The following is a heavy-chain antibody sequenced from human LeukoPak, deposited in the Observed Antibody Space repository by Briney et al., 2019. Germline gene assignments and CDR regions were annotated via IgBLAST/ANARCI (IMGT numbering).Heavy chain of an antibody. V-gene: IGHV4-4*08. D-gene: IGHD3-3*02. CDR3: ASGISVDPDTFDI. CDR2: VSNSGTT. Sequence: SETLSLTCTVSNGSISLHFWNWIRQSPGKGLEWIGYVSNSGTTHYNPSLKSRVTISVDTSKSHLSLKLSSVTAADTAVYYCASGISVDPDTFDIWGPGTMVTVSP. J-gene: IGHJ3*02. CDR1: NGSISLHF.